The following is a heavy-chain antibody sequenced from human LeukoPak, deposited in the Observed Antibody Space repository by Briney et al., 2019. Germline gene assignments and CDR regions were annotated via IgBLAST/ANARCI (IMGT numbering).Heavy chain of an antibody. D-gene: IGHD3-10*01. Sequence: SETLSLTCTVSGGSISSYYWSWIRQPPGKGLEWIGYIYYSGSTNYNPSLKSRVTISVDTSKNQFSLKLSSVTAADTAVYYCARLVWFGEPRGFDYWGQGTLVTISS. CDR2: IYYSGST. V-gene: IGHV4-59*01. J-gene: IGHJ4*02. CDR3: ARLVWFGEPRGFDY. CDR1: GGSISSYY.